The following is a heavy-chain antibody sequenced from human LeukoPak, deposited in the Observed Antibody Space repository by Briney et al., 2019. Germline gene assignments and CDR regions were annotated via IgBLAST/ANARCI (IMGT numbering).Heavy chain of an antibody. J-gene: IGHJ4*02. V-gene: IGHV3-30-3*01. CDR2: ISHDGSNE. D-gene: IGHD4-17*01. CDR3: ARDSDDSGDFALDF. Sequence: AGGSLRLSCAASGFTFRSYPMHWVRQAPGKGLEWVAVISHDGSNEYHADSVKGRFTISRDNSKNTVYLQVNSLRAEDTAVYYCARDSDDSGDFALDFWGPGTLVTVSS. CDR1: GFTFRSYP.